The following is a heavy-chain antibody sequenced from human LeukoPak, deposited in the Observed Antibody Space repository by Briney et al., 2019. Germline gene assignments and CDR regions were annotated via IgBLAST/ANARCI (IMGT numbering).Heavy chain of an antibody. Sequence: GGSLRLSCAASGFTFNFYAMAWVRQAPGKGLDWVSAISGSGGSTYYADSVKGRFTISRDNSKNTLYLQMNSLRAEDTAVYYCAKDLKGLATLVLFDYWGQGTLVTVSS. CDR3: AKDLKGLATLVLFDY. CDR2: ISGSGGST. D-gene: IGHD4-23*01. V-gene: IGHV3-23*01. J-gene: IGHJ4*02. CDR1: GFTFNFYA.